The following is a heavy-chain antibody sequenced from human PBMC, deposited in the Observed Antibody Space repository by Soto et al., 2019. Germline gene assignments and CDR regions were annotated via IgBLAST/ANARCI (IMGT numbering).Heavy chain of an antibody. CDR3: ARGYCSSTSCRDVYFDY. CDR1: GFTFSSYG. J-gene: IGHJ4*02. D-gene: IGHD2-2*01. CDR2: IWYDGSNK. V-gene: IGHV3-33*01. Sequence: GGSLRLSCAASGFTFSSYGMHWVRQAPGKGLEWVAVIWYDGSNKYYADSVKGRFTISRDNSKNTLYLQMNSLRAEDTAVYYCARGYCSSTSCRDVYFDYWGQGTLVTVS.